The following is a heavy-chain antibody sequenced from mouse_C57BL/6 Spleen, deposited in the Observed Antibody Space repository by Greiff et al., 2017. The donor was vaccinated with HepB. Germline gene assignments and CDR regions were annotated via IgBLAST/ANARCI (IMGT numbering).Heavy chain of an antibody. CDR2: IYTGHSDT. CDR3: TRGHYGSSYAWFAY. Sequence: EVQLKQSGTVLARPGASVKMSCKTSGYTFTSYWMHWVKQRPGQGLEWIGAIYTGHSDTSYNQKFKGKAKLTAVTSASTAYMELSSLTNEDSAVYYCTRGHYGSSYAWFAYWGQGTLVTVSA. D-gene: IGHD1-1*01. CDR1: GYTFTSYW. J-gene: IGHJ3*01. V-gene: IGHV1-5*01.